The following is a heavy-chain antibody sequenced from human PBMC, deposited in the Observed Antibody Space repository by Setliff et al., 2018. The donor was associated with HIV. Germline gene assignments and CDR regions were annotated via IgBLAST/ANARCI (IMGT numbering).Heavy chain of an antibody. CDR2: ISSSSSYI. D-gene: IGHD3-22*01. CDR1: GFTFSSYS. CDR3: ARGYYDRRGYYYPFDY. Sequence: LRLSCAASGFTFSSYSMNWVRQAPGKGLEWASSISSSSSYIYYADSVKGRFTISRDNAKNSPYLQMNSLRAEDTAVYYCARGYYDRRGYYYPFDYWGQGTLVTVSS. V-gene: IGHV3-21*01. J-gene: IGHJ4*02.